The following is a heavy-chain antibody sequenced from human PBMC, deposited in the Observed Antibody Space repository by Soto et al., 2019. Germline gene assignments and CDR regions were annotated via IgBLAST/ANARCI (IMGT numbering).Heavy chain of an antibody. J-gene: IGHJ4*02. CDR2: INGPGNYI. CDR1: GFTFSTYT. Sequence: PGGSLPLSCHSSGFTFSTYTMIWIRQAPVKGLEWVSSINGPGNYIYYAESVKGRFTLSRDNAKNSLYLQMDRLRAEDTALYYCGREDGKVGSNSAFDYWGLGALVTGSS. D-gene: IGHD1-26*01. V-gene: IGHV3-21*01. CDR3: GREDGKVGSNSAFDY.